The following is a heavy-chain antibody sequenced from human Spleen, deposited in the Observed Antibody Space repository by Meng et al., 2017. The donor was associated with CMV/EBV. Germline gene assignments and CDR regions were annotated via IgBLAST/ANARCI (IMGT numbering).Heavy chain of an antibody. CDR2: IYWNDDK. J-gene: IGHJ4*02. Sequence: SGPTLVKPTQTLTLTCTFSGFSLSTNGVGVGWIRQPPGKALEWLALIYWNDDKRYSPSLKNRLMIIKDTSKNHVILIMANMDPADTATFFCAHITRSTSFDYWGQGMLVTVSS. CDR3: AHITRSTSFDY. CDR1: GFSLSTNGVG. V-gene: IGHV2-5*01. D-gene: IGHD6-6*01.